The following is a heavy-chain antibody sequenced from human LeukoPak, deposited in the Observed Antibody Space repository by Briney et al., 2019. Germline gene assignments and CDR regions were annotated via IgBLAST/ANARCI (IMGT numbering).Heavy chain of an antibody. CDR3: AKDIGNDYGYRYFQH. Sequence: GGSLRLSCAASGFTFDDYAMHWVRQAPGKGLEWVSGISWNSGSIGYADSVKGRFTISRDNAKNSLYLQMYSLRAEDTAFYYCAKDIGNDYGYRYFQHWGQGTLVTVSS. D-gene: IGHD4-17*01. V-gene: IGHV3-9*01. CDR2: ISWNSGSI. CDR1: GFTFDDYA. J-gene: IGHJ1*01.